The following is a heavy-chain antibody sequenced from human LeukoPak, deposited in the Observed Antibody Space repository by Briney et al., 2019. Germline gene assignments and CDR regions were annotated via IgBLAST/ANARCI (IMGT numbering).Heavy chain of an antibody. D-gene: IGHD1-26*01. Sequence: PSETLSLTCTVSGGSISSYYWNWIRQPPGKGLEWIGYIYYSGSTKYNPSLESRVTISVDTSKNQFSLKLRSVTAADTAIYCCARGMPQGWVHWFDPWGQGTLVTVSS. CDR1: GGSISSYY. CDR3: ARGMPQGWVHWFDP. J-gene: IGHJ5*02. CDR2: IYYSGST. V-gene: IGHV4-59*01.